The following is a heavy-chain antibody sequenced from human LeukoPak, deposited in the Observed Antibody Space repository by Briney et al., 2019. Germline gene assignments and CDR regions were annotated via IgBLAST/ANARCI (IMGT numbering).Heavy chain of an antibody. CDR2: ISSSSSTI. Sequence: PGGSLRLSCAASGFTFSSYSMNWVRQAPGKGLEWVSYISSSSSTIYYADSVKGRFTISRDNAKNSLYLQMNSLRAEDTAVYYCARDRRGYYYDSSGYYYWGQGTLVTVSS. D-gene: IGHD3-22*01. V-gene: IGHV3-48*01. CDR1: GFTFSSYS. CDR3: ARDRRGYYYDSSGYYY. J-gene: IGHJ4*02.